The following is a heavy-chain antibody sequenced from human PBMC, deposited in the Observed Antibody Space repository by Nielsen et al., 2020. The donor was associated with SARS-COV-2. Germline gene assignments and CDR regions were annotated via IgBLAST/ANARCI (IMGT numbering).Heavy chain of an antibody. V-gene: IGHV4-39*07. CDR1: GGSISSSSYY. Sequence: GSLRLSCTVSGGSISSSSYYWGWIRQPPGKGLEWIGSIYYSGSTYYNPFLKSRVTISVDTSKNQFSLKLSSVTAADTAVYYCARDYYGSGSYFPLDYWGQGTLVTVSS. D-gene: IGHD3-10*01. J-gene: IGHJ4*02. CDR3: ARDYYGSGSYFPLDY. CDR2: IYYSGST.